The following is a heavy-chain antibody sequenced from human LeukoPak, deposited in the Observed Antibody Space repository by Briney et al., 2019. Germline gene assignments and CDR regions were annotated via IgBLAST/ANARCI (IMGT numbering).Heavy chain of an antibody. D-gene: IGHD3-3*01. J-gene: IGHJ4*02. V-gene: IGHV3-21*01. CDR2: ISSSSSYI. CDR3: ARGVVITGLDY. CDR1: GFTFSSYS. Sequence: GGSLRLSCAASGFTFSSYSMNWVRQAPGKGLEWVSSISSSSSYIYCADSVKGRFTVSRDNAKNSLYLQMNSLRAEDTAVYYCARGVVITGLDYWGQGTLVTVSS.